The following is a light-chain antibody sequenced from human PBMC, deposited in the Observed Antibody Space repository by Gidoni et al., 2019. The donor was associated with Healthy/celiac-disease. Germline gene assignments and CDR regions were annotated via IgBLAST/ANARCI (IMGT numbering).Light chain of an antibody. CDR2: YDS. Sequence: YVLTQPPPVPVAPGKTARITCGGNNIGSKSVHWYQQKPGQAPVLVIYYDSDRPSGIPERFSGSNSGNTATLTISRVEAGDEADYYCQVWDSSSDHPVFGGGTKLTVL. CDR1: NIGSKS. CDR3: QVWDSSSDHPV. V-gene: IGLV3-21*04. J-gene: IGLJ2*01.